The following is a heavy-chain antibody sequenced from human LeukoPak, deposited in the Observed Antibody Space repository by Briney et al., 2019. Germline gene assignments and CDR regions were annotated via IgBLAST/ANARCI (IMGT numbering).Heavy chain of an antibody. CDR2: VDPEDGET. Sequence: ATVKISCKASGYTFTDYYVHWVQQAPGKGLEWMGRVDPEDGETIYAEKFQGRVTITADTSTDTAYMELSSLRSEDTAVYYCATDSALFWSGPPGHYYYYMDVWGKGTTVTVSS. CDR3: ATDSALFWSGPPGHYYYYMDV. J-gene: IGHJ6*03. D-gene: IGHD3-3*01. V-gene: IGHV1-69-2*01. CDR1: GYTFTDYY.